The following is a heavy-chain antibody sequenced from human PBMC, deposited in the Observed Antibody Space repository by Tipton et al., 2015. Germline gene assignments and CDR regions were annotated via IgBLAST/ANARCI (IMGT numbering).Heavy chain of an antibody. J-gene: IGHJ4*02. CDR2: IIPIFGTP. D-gene: IGHD5-18*01. V-gene: IGHV1-69*01. CDR1: GDTFSTYG. Sequence: QSGAEVKEPGSSVKVSCKASGDTFSTYGITWVRQAPGQGLEWMGGIIPIFGTPNYAQKFQGRVTITADQSTTTVYMELSSLRPEDTAVFYCARVSSLSVVGNMRDRLAPNARYRRLGYYFDYWGQGTLVTVSS. CDR3: ARVSSLSVVGNMRDRLAPNARYRRLGYYFDY.